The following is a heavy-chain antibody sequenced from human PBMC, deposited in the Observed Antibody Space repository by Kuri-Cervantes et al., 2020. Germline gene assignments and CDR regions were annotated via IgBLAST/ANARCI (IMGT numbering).Heavy chain of an antibody. CDR2: INTDGTGT. CDR1: GFTFSSSW. V-gene: IGHV3-74*01. CDR3: ARDKKWEHDAFDI. Sequence: GGSLRLSCAASGFTFSSSWMHWVRQAPGKGLVWVSHINTDGTGTNYADSVKGRFTISRDNAKNSLYLQMNSLRAEDTAVYYCARDKKWEHDAFDIWGQGTMVTVSS. D-gene: IGHD1-26*01. J-gene: IGHJ3*02.